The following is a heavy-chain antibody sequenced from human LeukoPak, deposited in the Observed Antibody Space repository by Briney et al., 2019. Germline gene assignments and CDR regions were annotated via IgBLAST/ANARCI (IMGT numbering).Heavy chain of an antibody. CDR1: GGTFSSYA. J-gene: IGHJ4*02. Sequence: ASVKVSCKASGGTFSSYAISWVRQAPGQGLEWMGGIIPIFGTANYAQKFQGRVTITADKSTSTAYMELRSLRSDDTAVYYCARWRGAPYYYDSSGYYYGPIHFDYWGQGTLVTVSS. D-gene: IGHD3-22*01. CDR2: IIPIFGTA. CDR3: ARWRGAPYYYDSSGYYYGPIHFDY. V-gene: IGHV1-69*06.